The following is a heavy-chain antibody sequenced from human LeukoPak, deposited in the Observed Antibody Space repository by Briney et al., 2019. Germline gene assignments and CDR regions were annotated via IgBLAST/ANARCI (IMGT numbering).Heavy chain of an antibody. D-gene: IGHD5-18*01. Sequence: GGSLRLSCVASGFTFSNYVMSWVRQAPGKGLEWASIMRVGGKTYYAESVKGRFTISRDNSKNTVYLQMSNLRAEDTALYYCAKGRDNYAYGDFDYWGQGTLVTVSS. CDR1: GFTFSNYV. J-gene: IGHJ4*02. V-gene: IGHV3-23*01. CDR2: MRVGGKT. CDR3: AKGRDNYAYGDFDY.